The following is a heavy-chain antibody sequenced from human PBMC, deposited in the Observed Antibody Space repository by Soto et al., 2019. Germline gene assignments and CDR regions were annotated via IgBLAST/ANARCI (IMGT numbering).Heavy chain of an antibody. CDR3: ARDLVVVAATHYYYGMDV. CDR2: FNPNNGGT. Sequence: GASVKVSCKASGYTFTDYYMHWVRQAPGQGLEWMGWFNPNNGGTNYAQKFQGRVTMTRDTSISTAYMELSSLRSDDTAVYYCARDLVVVAATHYYYGMDVWGQGTTVTVSS. J-gene: IGHJ6*02. CDR1: GYTFTDYY. D-gene: IGHD2-15*01. V-gene: IGHV1-2*02.